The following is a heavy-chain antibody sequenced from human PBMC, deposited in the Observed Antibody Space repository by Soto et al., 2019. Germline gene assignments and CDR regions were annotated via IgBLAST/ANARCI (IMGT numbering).Heavy chain of an antibody. J-gene: IGHJ5*02. V-gene: IGHV4-31*03. Sequence: QVQLQESGPGLVKPSQTLSLTCTVSGGSISRGGYSWSWIRQHPGKGLEWIGYIYYSGSTYYNPSLKSRVTISVDTSKNQFSLKLSSVTAADTAVYYCARLYDSSGYYSRGWFDPWGQGALVTVSS. D-gene: IGHD3-22*01. CDR1: GGSISRGGYS. CDR2: IYYSGST. CDR3: ARLYDSSGYYSRGWFDP.